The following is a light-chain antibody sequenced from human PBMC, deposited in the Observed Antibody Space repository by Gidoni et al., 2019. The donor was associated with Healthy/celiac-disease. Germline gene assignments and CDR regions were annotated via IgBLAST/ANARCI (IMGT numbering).Light chain of an antibody. CDR3: QVWDSSSGL. CDR2: YDS. Sequence: SYVLTQPPSVSVAPGKTARITCGGNNIGSKSVHWYQQKPGQAPVLVIYYDSDRPSGIPERFSGSNSGNTATLTISRVEAGDEADYYCQVWDSSSGLFGTGTKVTVL. J-gene: IGLJ1*01. CDR1: NIGSKS. V-gene: IGLV3-21*04.